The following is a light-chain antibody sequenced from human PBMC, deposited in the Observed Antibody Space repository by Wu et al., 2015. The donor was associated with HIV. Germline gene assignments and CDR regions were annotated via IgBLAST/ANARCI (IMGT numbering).Light chain of an antibody. J-gene: IGKJ1*01. CDR3: QQYKSNSRT. V-gene: IGKV1-5*03. CDR2: RAS. Sequence: DIQMTQSPSTLSASIRDRVTITCRASQTISSWLAWYQQKPGKAPELLIYRASNLQSGVPSRFSGSGSGTEFTLTISSLQPDDFATYYCQQYKSNSRTFGQGTKVEIK. CDR1: QTISSW.